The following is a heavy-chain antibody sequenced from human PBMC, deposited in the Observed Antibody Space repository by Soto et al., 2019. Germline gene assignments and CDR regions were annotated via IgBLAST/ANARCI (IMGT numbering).Heavy chain of an antibody. V-gene: IGHV1-8*01. J-gene: IGHJ6*03. CDR1: GYTFTSYD. Sequence: ASVKVSCKASGYTFTSYDINWVRQATGQGLEWMGWMNPNSGNTGYAQKFQGRVTMTRKTSIRTAYMELGSLRSEETAVYYCARSIVRKRGVYYYYMDVWGKGTTVTVSS. CDR2: MNPNSGNT. D-gene: IGHD2-8*01. CDR3: ARSIVRKRGVYYYYMDV.